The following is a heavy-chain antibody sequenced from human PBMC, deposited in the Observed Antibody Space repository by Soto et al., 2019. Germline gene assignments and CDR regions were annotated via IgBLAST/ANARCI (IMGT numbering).Heavy chain of an antibody. V-gene: IGHV4-59*01. CDR3: AREYPVHSAYFDY. CDR2: MYYSGNA. J-gene: IGHJ4*02. D-gene: IGHD1-26*01. CDR1: GASISRYY. Sequence: QVQLQESGPGLVKPSETLSLTCTVSGASISRYYWSWIRQSPGKGLEWIGYMYYSGNANYNPSLRSRITISVDTSKNQFSLNLNSVTAEDTAVYYCAREYPVHSAYFDYWGQGILVTVSS.